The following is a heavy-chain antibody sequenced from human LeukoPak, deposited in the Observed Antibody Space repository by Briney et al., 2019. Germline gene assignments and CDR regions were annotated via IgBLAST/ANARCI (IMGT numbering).Heavy chain of an antibody. CDR3: AIRGAVVPAAIIAFDI. CDR1: GGSFSGYY. J-gene: IGHJ3*02. D-gene: IGHD2-2*01. CDR2: INHSGST. V-gene: IGHV4-34*01. Sequence: SETLSLTCAVYGGSFSGYYWSWIRQPPGKGLEWIGEINHSGSTNYNPSLKSRVTISVDTSKNQFSLKLSSVTAADTAVYYCAIRGAVVPAAIIAFDIWGQGTMVTVSS.